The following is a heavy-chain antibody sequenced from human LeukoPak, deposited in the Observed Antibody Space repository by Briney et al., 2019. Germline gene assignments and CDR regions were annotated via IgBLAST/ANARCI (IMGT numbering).Heavy chain of an antibody. CDR3: ARAIAAAGYFDY. Sequence: SVKVSCKASGGTFSSYAISWVRQAPGQGLEWMGRIIPIFGTANYAQKFQGRVTITTDESTSTAYIELSSLRSEDTAVYYCARAIAAAGYFDYWGQGTLVTVSS. D-gene: IGHD6-13*01. J-gene: IGHJ4*02. CDR1: GGTFSSYA. V-gene: IGHV1-69*05. CDR2: IIPIFGTA.